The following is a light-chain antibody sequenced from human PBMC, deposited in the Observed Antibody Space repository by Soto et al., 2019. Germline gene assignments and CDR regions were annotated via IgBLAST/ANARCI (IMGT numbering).Light chain of an antibody. CDR2: DAS. Sequence: EIVMTQSPATLSVSPGEGATLSCRASRGVRRNLAWYQQKPGQTPGLLIYDASTRATGIPARFSGSGSGTEFTLTITNLQSEDSAIYYCQQYDNWPPITFGQGTRLEIK. V-gene: IGKV3-15*01. CDR3: QQYDNWPPIT. CDR1: RGVRRN. J-gene: IGKJ5*01.